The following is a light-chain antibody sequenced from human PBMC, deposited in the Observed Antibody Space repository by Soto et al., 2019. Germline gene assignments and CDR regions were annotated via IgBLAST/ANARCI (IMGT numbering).Light chain of an antibody. CDR3: QQYNNWPPLT. CDR1: QSVSSSY. CDR2: GAS. Sequence: EIVLTQSPGTLSLSPGEGSTLSCRASQSVSSSYLAWYQQKPGQAPRLLIFGASSRATGIPARFSGSGSGTEFILTISSLQSEDFAVYYCQQYNNWPPLTFGQGTRLEIK. J-gene: IGKJ5*01. V-gene: IGKV3D-15*01.